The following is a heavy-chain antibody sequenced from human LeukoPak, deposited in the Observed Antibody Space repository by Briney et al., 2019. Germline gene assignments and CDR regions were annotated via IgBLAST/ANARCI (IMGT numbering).Heavy chain of an antibody. Sequence: SETLSLTCTVSGGSVISGGYYWSWIRQLPGKGLEWIGYIYYSGSTYYNPSLKSRVTISVDTSKNQFSLKLSSVTAADTAVYYCARMRGVSRINWFDPWGQGTLVTVSS. J-gene: IGHJ5*02. CDR3: ARMRGVSRINWFDP. D-gene: IGHD1-14*01. CDR2: IYYSGST. CDR1: GGSVISGGYY. V-gene: IGHV4-31*03.